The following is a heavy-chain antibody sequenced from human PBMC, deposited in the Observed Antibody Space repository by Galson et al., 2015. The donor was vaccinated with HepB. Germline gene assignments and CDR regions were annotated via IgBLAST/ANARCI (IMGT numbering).Heavy chain of an antibody. CDR3: ARLGGLGSGSYYIGYYYYYYMDV. CDR1: GYSLTSYW. V-gene: IGHV5-51*03. D-gene: IGHD3-10*01. J-gene: IGHJ6*03. Sequence: QSGAEVKKPGESLKISCKGSGYSLTSYWIGWVRQMPGKGLEWMGIIYPGDSDTRYSPSFQGQVTISADKSISTAYLQWSSLKASDTAMYYCARLGGLGSGSYYIGYYYYYYMDVWGKGTTVTVSS. CDR2: IYPGDSDT.